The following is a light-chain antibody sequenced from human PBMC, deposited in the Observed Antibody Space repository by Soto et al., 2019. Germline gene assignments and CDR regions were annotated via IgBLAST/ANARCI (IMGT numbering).Light chain of an antibody. CDR1: SSDVGAYNL. V-gene: IGLV2-14*01. J-gene: IGLJ3*02. CDR2: EVR. Sequence: QSVLAQPASVSGSPGQSITISCTGTSSDVGAYNLVSWYQQRPGEAPKLIISEVRNRPSGISYRFTGSKSGNTASLTISGLRAEEEADYYCSSYTPTATRVFGGGTKLTVL. CDR3: SSYTPTATRV.